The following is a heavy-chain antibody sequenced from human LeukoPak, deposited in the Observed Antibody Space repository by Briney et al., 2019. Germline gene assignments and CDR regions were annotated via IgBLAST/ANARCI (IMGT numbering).Heavy chain of an antibody. CDR3: ARGSSYGFSMGY. V-gene: IGHV1-24*01. CDR2: FDPEHGET. CDR1: GYTLTELS. Sequence: ASVKVSCKVSGYTLTELSMHWVRQAPGKGLEWMGGFDPEHGETVYAQKFQGRLTMTEDTSTHTAYMELSSLRSDDTAVYYCARGSSYGFSMGYWGQGTLVTVSS. D-gene: IGHD5-18*01. J-gene: IGHJ4*02.